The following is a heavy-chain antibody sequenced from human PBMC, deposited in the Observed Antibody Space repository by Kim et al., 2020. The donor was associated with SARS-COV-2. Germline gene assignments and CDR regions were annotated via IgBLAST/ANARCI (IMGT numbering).Heavy chain of an antibody. CDR1: GYTLTSYV. Sequence: ATVKVSCKASGYTLTSYVINWVRQATGQGLEWMGWLNPNSGNTGYAQKFQGRATMPRNTSISTAYMELSSLRSEDTAVYYCARESSLNYYGSGSYSNYYYYYGMDVWGQGTTVTVSS. V-gene: IGHV1-8*01. J-gene: IGHJ6*02. CDR3: ARESSLNYYGSGSYSNYYYYYGMDV. CDR2: LNPNSGNT. D-gene: IGHD3-10*01.